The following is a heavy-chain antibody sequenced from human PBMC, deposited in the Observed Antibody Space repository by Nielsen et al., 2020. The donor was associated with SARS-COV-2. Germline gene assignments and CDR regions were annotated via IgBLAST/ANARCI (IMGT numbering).Heavy chain of an antibody. Sequence: SETLSLTCAVYGGSFSGYYWSWIRQPPGKGLEWIGEINHSGSTNYNPSLKSRVTISVDTSKNQFSLKLSSVTAADTAVYYCARGYYPRITMVRGVYAFDIWGQGTMVTVSS. D-gene: IGHD3-10*01. CDR3: ARGYYPRITMVRGVYAFDI. CDR1: GGSFSGYY. J-gene: IGHJ3*02. CDR2: INHSGST. V-gene: IGHV4-34*01.